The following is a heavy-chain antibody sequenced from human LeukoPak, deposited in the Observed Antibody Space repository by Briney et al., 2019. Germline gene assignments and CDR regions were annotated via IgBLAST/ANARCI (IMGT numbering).Heavy chain of an antibody. D-gene: IGHD5-18*01. V-gene: IGHV3-21*01. CDR2: ISSSSSYI. J-gene: IGHJ6*03. CDR3: ARDGLPSGYSYGYYYYMDV. Sequence: GGSLRLSCAASGFTFSSYSMNWVRQAPGKGLEWVSSISSSSSYIYYADSVKGRFTISRDNAKNSLYLQMNSLRAEDTAVYYCARDGLPSGYSYGYYYYMDVWGKGTTVTVSS. CDR1: GFTFSSYS.